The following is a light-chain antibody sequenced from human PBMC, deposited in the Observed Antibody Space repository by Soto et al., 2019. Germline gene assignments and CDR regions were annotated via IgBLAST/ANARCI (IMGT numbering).Light chain of an antibody. J-gene: IGKJ4*01. V-gene: IGKV3-20*01. CDR2: GAS. CDR1: QSVSSSY. Sequence: EIVLTQSPGTLSLSPGEIATLSCRASQSVSSSYLAWYQQKPGQAPRLLIYGASGRATGIPDRFSGSGSGTDFTLTISRLEPEDFAVYYCQQYGSSSLTFGGVTKVEIQ. CDR3: QQYGSSSLT.